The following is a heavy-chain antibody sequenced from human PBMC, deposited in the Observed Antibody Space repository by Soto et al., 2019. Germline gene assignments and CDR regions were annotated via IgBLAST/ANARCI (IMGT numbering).Heavy chain of an antibody. J-gene: IGHJ6*02. CDR3: TRPKNELRFYSYNGIDV. CDR2: VSKSGLDT. D-gene: IGHD5-12*01. V-gene: IGHV3-23*01. CDR1: GVTFSSYA. Sequence: PGGSLRLSCVASGVTFSSYAMSWVRQAPGKGLEWVSAVSKSGLDTNYADFVKGRFTISRDNSKNTLYLQMNSLKTEDTAVYYCTRPKNELRFYSYNGIDVWGQGTTVTVSS.